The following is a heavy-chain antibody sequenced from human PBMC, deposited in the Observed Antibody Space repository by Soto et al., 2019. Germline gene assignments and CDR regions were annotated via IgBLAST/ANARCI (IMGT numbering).Heavy chain of an antibody. CDR2: LYYGRSA. CDR1: GDSISSYY. J-gene: IGHJ4*02. CDR3: ALRSMAVVPEY. Sequence: QVQLQESGPGLVKPSETLSLTCAVSGDSISSYYCMWIRQPPGKGLESIGYLYYGRSANYNPSLTSRVAWSVYTATSQCALTLSSMTAADTAVYYCALRSMAVVPEYWGQGTLVTVSS. V-gene: IGHV4-59*01. D-gene: IGHD3-22*01.